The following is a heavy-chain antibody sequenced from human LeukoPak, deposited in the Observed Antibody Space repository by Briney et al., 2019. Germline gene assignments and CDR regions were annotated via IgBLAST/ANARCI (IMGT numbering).Heavy chain of an antibody. V-gene: IGHV3-53*01. CDR3: ARADYYDSSVYNDY. J-gene: IGHJ4*02. CDR1: GFTVSSNY. D-gene: IGHD3-22*01. CDR2: IYSGGNT. Sequence: EGSLTLSCAASGFTVSSNYMSWVRQAPGKGLEWVSVIYSGGNTYYADSVKGRFTISRDNSKNTLYLQMTSLRAEDTAVYYCARADYYDSSVYNDYWDQDTIGTVSS.